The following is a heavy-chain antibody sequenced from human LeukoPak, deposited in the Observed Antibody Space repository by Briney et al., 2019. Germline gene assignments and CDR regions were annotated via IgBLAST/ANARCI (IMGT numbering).Heavy chain of an antibody. J-gene: IGHJ5*02. V-gene: IGHV4-34*01. CDR3: AKGSGGRRPNWFDP. CDR1: GGSFSGYY. CDR2: INHSGST. D-gene: IGHD2-15*01. Sequence: PSETLSLTCAVYGGSFSGYYWSWIRQPPGKGLEWIGGINHSGSTNYNPSLKSRVTISVDTSKNQFSLELSSVTAADTAVYYCAKGSGGRRPNWFDPWGQGTLVTVSS.